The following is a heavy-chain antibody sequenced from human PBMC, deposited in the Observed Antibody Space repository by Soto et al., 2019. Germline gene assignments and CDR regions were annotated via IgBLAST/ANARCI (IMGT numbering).Heavy chain of an antibody. CDR1: GFTFSTYG. J-gene: IGHJ6*02. Sequence: QVQLVESGGGVVQPGRSLRLSCVASGFTFSTYGMHWVRQAPGKGLEWVAAISYDGKNKYYADSVKGRLTISRDNSKNTVYLQMSRLRGEDTAVYYCAKGQHCSSTSCYFYHYGMDVWGQGTTVAVSS. CDR3: AKGQHCSSTSCYFYHYGMDV. D-gene: IGHD2-2*01. CDR2: ISYDGKNK. V-gene: IGHV3-30*18.